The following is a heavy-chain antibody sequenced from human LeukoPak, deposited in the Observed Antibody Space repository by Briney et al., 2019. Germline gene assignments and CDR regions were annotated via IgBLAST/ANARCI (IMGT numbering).Heavy chain of an antibody. Sequence: GGSLRLSCAASGFTFSSYGMHWVRQAPGKGLEWVAVISYDGSNKYYADSVRGRFTISRDNSKNTLYLQMNSLRAEDTAVYYCAKTHSSSWALFDYWGQGTLVTVSS. CDR1: GFTFSSYG. CDR2: ISYDGSNK. J-gene: IGHJ4*02. D-gene: IGHD6-13*01. V-gene: IGHV3-30*18. CDR3: AKTHSSSWALFDY.